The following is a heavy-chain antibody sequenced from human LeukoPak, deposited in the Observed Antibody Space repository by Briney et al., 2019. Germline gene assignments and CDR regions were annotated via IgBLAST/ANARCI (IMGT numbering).Heavy chain of an antibody. V-gene: IGHV3-30*18. D-gene: IGHD4-17*01. CDR2: ISYHGTNK. Sequence: PGGSLRLSCAASGFTFSSYGMHWVRQAPGKGLEWVAVISYHGTNKYYADSVKGRFTIYRYNSKNTLYLQMNSLRAEDTAVYYCEKYSDYGDYLDCFDSWGQGTLVTVSS. CDR3: EKYSDYGDYLDCFDS. J-gene: IGHJ5*01. CDR1: GFTFSSYG.